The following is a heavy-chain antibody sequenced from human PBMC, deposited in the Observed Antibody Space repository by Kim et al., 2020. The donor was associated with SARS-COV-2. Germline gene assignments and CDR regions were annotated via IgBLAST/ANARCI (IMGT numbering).Heavy chain of an antibody. CDR3: ARRQSRVGPYGMDV. J-gene: IGHJ6*01. D-gene: IGHD2-2*01. Sequence: GGSLKISCTASGYVFFTYWIAWVRQVPGKGLEWMGVIFPGDSDTTYSPSFQGQVTISVDKSTATAYLQWSSLKASDSAMYFCARRQSRVGPYGMDVWGQGTTVTVSS. CDR1: GYVFFTYW. V-gene: IGHV5-51*01. CDR2: IFPGDSDT.